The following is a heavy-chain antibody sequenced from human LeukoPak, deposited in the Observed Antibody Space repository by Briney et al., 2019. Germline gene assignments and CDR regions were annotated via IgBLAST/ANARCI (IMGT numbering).Heavy chain of an antibody. CDR1: GFTFTTYA. J-gene: IGHJ4*02. V-gene: IGHV3-23*01. CDR2: VANSGVDT. D-gene: IGHD4-23*01. CDR3: AKSHSVAQRGYFDY. Sequence: PGGSLRLSCAASGFTFTTYAMSSVRQTPGKGLKWVSTVANSGVDTYYADSVRGRFTISRDNSRKTVYLQINSLRAEDTAVYYCAKSHSVAQRGYFDYWGQGTLVTVSS.